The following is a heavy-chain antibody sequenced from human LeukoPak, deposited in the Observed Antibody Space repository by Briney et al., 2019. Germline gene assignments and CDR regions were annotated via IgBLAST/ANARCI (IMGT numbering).Heavy chain of an antibody. Sequence: SETLSLTCTVSGGSISSYYWSWIRQPAGKGLEWIGRIYTSGSTNYNPSLKSRVTMSVDTSKNQFSLKLSSVTAADTAVYYCARELLYYGFWSGSYYFDYWGQGTLVTVSS. CDR1: GGSISSYY. J-gene: IGHJ4*02. CDR3: ARELLYYGFWSGSYYFDY. V-gene: IGHV4-4*07. D-gene: IGHD3-3*01. CDR2: IYTSGST.